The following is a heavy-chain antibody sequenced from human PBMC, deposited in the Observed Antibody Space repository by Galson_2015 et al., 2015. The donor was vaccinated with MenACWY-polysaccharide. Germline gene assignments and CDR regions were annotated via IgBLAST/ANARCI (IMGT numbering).Heavy chain of an antibody. D-gene: IGHD2-15*01. Sequence: SLRLSCAASGFTFSSYRMNWVRQAPGKGLEWVSYISTGRTIIYQADSVKGRFTISRDNAKNSLYLQPNSLRDEDTAVYYCARGGSSDSFDYWGKGTLVTVSS. CDR1: GFTFSSYR. J-gene: IGHJ4*02. V-gene: IGHV3-48*02. CDR2: ISTGRTII. CDR3: ARGGSSDSFDY.